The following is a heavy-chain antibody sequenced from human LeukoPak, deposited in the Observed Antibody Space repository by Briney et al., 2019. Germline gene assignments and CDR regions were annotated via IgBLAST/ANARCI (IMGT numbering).Heavy chain of an antibody. Sequence: ASVKVSCKASGYTFTGYYMHWVRQAPGQGLEWTGWINPNSGGTNYAQKFQGRVTMTRDTSISTVYMELSSLRSEDTAVYYCARDLINYGDSHDAFDIWGQGTMVTVSS. J-gene: IGHJ3*02. V-gene: IGHV1-2*02. D-gene: IGHD4-17*01. CDR2: INPNSGGT. CDR3: ARDLINYGDSHDAFDI. CDR1: GYTFTGYY.